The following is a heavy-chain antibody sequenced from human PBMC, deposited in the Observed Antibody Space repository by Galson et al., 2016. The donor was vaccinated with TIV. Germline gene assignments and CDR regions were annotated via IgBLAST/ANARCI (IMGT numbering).Heavy chain of an antibody. CDR1: GFTFSSYF. V-gene: IGHV3-7*01. CDR3: ARGTTLTEVADIFEY. J-gene: IGHJ4*02. D-gene: IGHD6-19*01. CDR2: ITPDGGEK. Sequence: SLRLSCAASGFTFSSYFMNWVRQAPGKGLEWVANITPDGGEKHYVDSVKGRFTISRDNAKNSLYLQMSSLRAEDTAVYYGARGTTLTEVADIFEYWGQGALVTVSS.